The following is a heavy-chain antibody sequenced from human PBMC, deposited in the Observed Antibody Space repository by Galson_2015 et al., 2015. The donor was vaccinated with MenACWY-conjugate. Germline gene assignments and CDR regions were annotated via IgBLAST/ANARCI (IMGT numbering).Heavy chain of an antibody. CDR3: ARHTCRFDP. CDR1: GGSISSSSYC. CDR2: IYYSGST. D-gene: IGHD3-16*01. V-gene: IGHV4-39*01. J-gene: IGHJ5*02. Sequence: SETLSLTCTVSGGSISSSSYCWGWIRQPPGKGLEWIGSIYYSGSTYYNPSLKSRVTISVDTSKNQFSLKLSSVTAADTAVYYCARHTCRFDPWGQGTLVTVSS.